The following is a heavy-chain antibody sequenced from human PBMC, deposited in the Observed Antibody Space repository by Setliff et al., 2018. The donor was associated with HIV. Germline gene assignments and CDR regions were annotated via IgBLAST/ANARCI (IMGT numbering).Heavy chain of an antibody. CDR2: VYHSGKT. CDR1: GQFISDGYY. D-gene: IGHD3-16*01. V-gene: IGHV4-38-2*01. CDR3: AKHDFGEGSCFDP. J-gene: IGHJ5*02. Sequence: SETLSLTCAASGQFISDGYYWGWIRQPPGKGLEWIGSVYHSGKTYYNPSLKSRVTMSADTSKNQISLMLRSMTAADTAVYYCAKHDFGEGSCFDPWGQGSLVTVSS.